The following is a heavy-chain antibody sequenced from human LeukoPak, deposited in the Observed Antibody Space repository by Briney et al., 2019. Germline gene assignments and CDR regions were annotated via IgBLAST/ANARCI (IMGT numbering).Heavy chain of an antibody. CDR2: ISGSAITT. V-gene: IGHV3-23*01. CDR1: GFTFSNYA. CDR3: AKDQRFGDLDDY. Sequence: PGGSLRLSCTTSGFTFSNYAMSWVRQAPGKGLEWVSSISGSAITTYYADSVKGRFAISRDNSKNTLYLQMTSLGAEDTAVYYCAKDQRFGDLDDYRGQGTLVTVSS. D-gene: IGHD3-10*01. J-gene: IGHJ4*02.